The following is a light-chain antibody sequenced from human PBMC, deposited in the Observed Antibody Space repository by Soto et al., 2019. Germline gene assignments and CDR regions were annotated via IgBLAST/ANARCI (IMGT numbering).Light chain of an antibody. CDR1: QSVSVNY. J-gene: IGKJ1*01. CDR2: GAS. CDR3: HQYGGWGT. V-gene: IGKV3-20*01. Sequence: IALSQSLGTLSLSKGERATLSCRASQSVSVNYLAWYQHKPGQAPRLLIYGASTRAIGIPDRFSGSGSGTEFTLTISRLEPEDFAVYYCHQYGGWGTLGLRSKVDIK.